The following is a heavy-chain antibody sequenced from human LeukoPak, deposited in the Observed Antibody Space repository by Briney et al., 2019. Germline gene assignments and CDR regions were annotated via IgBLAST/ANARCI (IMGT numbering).Heavy chain of an antibody. V-gene: IGHV1-69*05. CDR1: GGTFSSYA. J-gene: IGHJ5*02. CDR2: IIPIFGTA. Sequence: GASVKVSCKASGGTFSSYAISWGRQAPGQGLEWMGGIIPIFGTANYAQKFQGRVTITTDESTSTAYMELSSLRSEDTAVYYCARNVDTAMAPRYNWFDPWGQGTLVTVSS. CDR3: ARNVDTAMAPRYNWFDP. D-gene: IGHD5-18*01.